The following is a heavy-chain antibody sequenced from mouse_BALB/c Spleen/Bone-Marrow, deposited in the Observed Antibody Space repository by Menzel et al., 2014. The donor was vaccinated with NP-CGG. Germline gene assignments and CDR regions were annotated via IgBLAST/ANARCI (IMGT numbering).Heavy chain of an antibody. CDR1: GFTFSDYY. CDR2: ISDGGSYT. V-gene: IGHV5-4*02. J-gene: IGHJ3*01. Sequence: EVQVVESGGGLVKPGGSLKLSCAASGFTFSDYYMYWVRQTPEKRLEWVATISDGGSYTYYPDSVKGRFTISRDNAKNNLYLQMSSLKSEDIAMYYCANYYGSTWFAYWGQGTLVTVSA. D-gene: IGHD1-1*01. CDR3: ANYYGSTWFAY.